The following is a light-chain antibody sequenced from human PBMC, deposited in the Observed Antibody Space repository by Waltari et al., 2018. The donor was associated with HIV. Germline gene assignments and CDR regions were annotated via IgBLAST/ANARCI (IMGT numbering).Light chain of an antibody. CDR3: GTWDGSLNVWV. V-gene: IGLV1-51*01. CDR2: DNT. CDR1: SSNIGNNF. Sequence: QSVLTQPPSVSAASGQKVTISCSGSSSNIGNNFVSCYQQLPGIAPKLLIYDNTKRPSGKPDRVSGSKSGTSATLAITGLQTGDEADYYCGTWDGSLNVWVFGGGTKVTV. J-gene: IGLJ3*02.